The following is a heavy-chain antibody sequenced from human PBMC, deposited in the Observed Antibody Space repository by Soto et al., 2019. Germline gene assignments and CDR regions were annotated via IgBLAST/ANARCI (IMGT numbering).Heavy chain of an antibody. J-gene: IGHJ4*02. CDR3: ARDIQHYEWLDY. D-gene: IGHD3-3*01. CDR1: GFSFISYS. V-gene: IGHV3-48*01. Sequence: DLVESGGGLVQPGGSLRLSCAVSGFSFISYSMNWVRQAPGKGLEWVAYISRNNTTTYYADSVKGRFTISRDNAKNSLFLQMNSLRAEDTAVYYCARDIQHYEWLDYWGQGTLLTVSS. CDR2: ISRNNTTT.